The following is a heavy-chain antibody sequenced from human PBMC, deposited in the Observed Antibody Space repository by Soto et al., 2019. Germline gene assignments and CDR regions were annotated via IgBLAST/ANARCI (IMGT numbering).Heavy chain of an antibody. V-gene: IGHV3-11*06. CDR2: SSSSGGYT. D-gene: IGHD3-16*01. CDR3: ARSSGRRHVFTFDYGLDV. J-gene: IGHJ6*02. Sequence: QVQLVESGGGLVEPGGSLRLSCAASGFSVGDNYMTWIRQAPGKGLEWLSYSSSSGGYTNYADSVKGGFTISRDNAKNSLCLQMDSLRAEDTAVYFCARSSGRRHVFTFDYGLDVWGQGTTVTVSS. CDR1: GFSVGDNY.